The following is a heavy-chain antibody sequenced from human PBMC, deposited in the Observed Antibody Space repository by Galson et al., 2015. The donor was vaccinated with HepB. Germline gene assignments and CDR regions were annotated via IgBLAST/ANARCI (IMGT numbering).Heavy chain of an antibody. V-gene: IGHV3-23*01. CDR3: AKSPQWLVSLDY. Sequence: SLRLSCAASGFTFSSYAMSWVRQAPGKGLEWVSAISGSGGSTYYADSVKGRFTISRDNSKNTLYLQMNSLRAEDTAVYYCAKSPQWLVSLDYWGQGTLVTVSS. CDR1: GFTFSSYA. D-gene: IGHD6-19*01. CDR2: ISGSGGST. J-gene: IGHJ4*02.